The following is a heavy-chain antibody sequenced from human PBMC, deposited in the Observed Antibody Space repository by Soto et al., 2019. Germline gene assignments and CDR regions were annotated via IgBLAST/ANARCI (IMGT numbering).Heavy chain of an antibody. Sequence: GGSLRLSCAASGFTSSSYAMSWVRQAPGTGLEWVSAIGGSGGSTYYADSVKGRFTISRDNSKNTLYLQMNSLRAEDTAVYYCAKASPYYDFWSAHDYFDYWGQGTLVTVSS. D-gene: IGHD3-3*01. CDR2: IGGSGGST. V-gene: IGHV3-23*01. J-gene: IGHJ4*02. CDR3: AKASPYYDFWSAHDYFDY. CDR1: GFTSSSYA.